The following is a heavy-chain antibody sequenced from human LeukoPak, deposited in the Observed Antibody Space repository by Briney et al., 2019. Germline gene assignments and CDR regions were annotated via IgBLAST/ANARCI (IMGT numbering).Heavy chain of an antibody. CDR1: GGSFSGYY. Sequence: ETLSLTCAVYGGSFSGYYWSWIRQPPGKGLEWVSTINDSGGSRNYADSVKGRFTISRDNSKNTLHLQMNNLRAEDTAVYYCAKDSGQWLASTGDNWGQGTLVTVSS. CDR3: AKDSGQWLASTGDN. CDR2: INDSGGSR. J-gene: IGHJ4*02. D-gene: IGHD6-19*01. V-gene: IGHV3-23*01.